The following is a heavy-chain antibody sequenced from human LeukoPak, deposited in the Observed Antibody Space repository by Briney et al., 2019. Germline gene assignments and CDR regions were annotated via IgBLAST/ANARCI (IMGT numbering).Heavy chain of an antibody. V-gene: IGHV3-30*04. Sequence: GRSLRLSCAASGFTFSSYAMHWVRQAPGKGLEWVALISYDGSNKYYADSVKGRFTISRDNSKNTLYLQMNSLRTEDTAVYYCARDYRDTAMVHDAFDIWGQGTMVTVSS. CDR2: ISYDGSNK. D-gene: IGHD5-18*01. CDR3: ARDYRDTAMVHDAFDI. CDR1: GFTFSSYA. J-gene: IGHJ3*02.